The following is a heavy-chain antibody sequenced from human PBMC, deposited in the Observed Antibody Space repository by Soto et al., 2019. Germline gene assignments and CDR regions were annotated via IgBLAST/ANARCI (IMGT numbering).Heavy chain of an antibody. D-gene: IGHD2-2*01. J-gene: IGHJ6*02. CDR1: GYTFTSYY. V-gene: IGHV1-46*01. Sequence: QVQLVQSGAEVKKPGASVKVSCKASGYTFTSYYMHWVRQAPGQGLEWMGIINPSGGSTSYAQKFQGRVTMTRDTSTSTVYMELSSLRSEDTAVYYCARAGTYCSSTSCYPQDYYYGMDVWGQETTVTVSS. CDR3: ARAGTYCSSTSCYPQDYYYGMDV. CDR2: INPSGGST.